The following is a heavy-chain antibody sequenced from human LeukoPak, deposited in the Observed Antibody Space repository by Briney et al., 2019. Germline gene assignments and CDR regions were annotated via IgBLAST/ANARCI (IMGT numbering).Heavy chain of an antibody. V-gene: IGHV3-30*04. J-gene: IGHJ4*02. CDR2: TSPDEGLK. CDR3: TRDPILGAPDYFDY. CDR1: GFTFSNYA. Sequence: PGGSLRLSCAASGFTFSNYAMNWVRQAPGKGLEWVAVTSPDEGLKFYGDSVKGRFTISRDNSKNTMYLQMNNLREEDTAVYYCTRDPILGAPDYFDYWGQGTLVTVSS. D-gene: IGHD1-26*01.